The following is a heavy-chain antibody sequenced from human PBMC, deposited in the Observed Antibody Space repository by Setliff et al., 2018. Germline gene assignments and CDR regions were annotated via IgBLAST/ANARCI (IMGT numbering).Heavy chain of an antibody. V-gene: IGHV4-61*09. CDR1: DDSISSRHYY. CDR3: ARVVPTARRGRLYYYYMDV. Sequence: PSETLSLTCTVSDDSISSRHYYWSWIRQPAGKGLEWLGQIYTSWSTNYNPSLKSRVTISINTSKKQFSLMMNSVTAADTGAYFCARVVPTARRGRLYYYYMDVWDKGATVTVSS. D-gene: IGHD1-1*01. CDR2: IYTSWST. J-gene: IGHJ6*03.